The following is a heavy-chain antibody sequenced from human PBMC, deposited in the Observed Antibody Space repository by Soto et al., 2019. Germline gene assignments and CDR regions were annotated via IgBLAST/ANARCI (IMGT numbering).Heavy chain of an antibody. CDR3: AKAGQPNPDY. Sequence: GGSLRLSCAASGFTFGRYAMSWVRQAPGKGLEWVSAISGSGGSTYYADSVKGRFTISRDNSKNTLYLQMNSLRAEDTAVYYCAKAGQPNPDYWGQGTLVTVSS. CDR1: GFTFGRYA. V-gene: IGHV3-23*01. J-gene: IGHJ4*02. D-gene: IGHD3-10*01. CDR2: ISGSGGST.